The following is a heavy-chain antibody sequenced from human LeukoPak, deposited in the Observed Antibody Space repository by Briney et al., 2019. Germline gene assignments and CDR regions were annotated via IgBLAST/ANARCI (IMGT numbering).Heavy chain of an antibody. CDR1: GYSFTSYW. D-gene: IGHD2-8*01. CDR2: IYPGDSET. Sequence: GESLKISCKGSGYSFTSYWSGWVRQMPGKGLEWIGIIYPGDSETRYSPSFQGQVTISADKSISTAYLQSGGLKDSNTAMYDCAATRILYKWWEGPFDIWGQGTMVTVSS. V-gene: IGHV5-51*01. CDR3: AATRILYKWWEGPFDI. J-gene: IGHJ3*02.